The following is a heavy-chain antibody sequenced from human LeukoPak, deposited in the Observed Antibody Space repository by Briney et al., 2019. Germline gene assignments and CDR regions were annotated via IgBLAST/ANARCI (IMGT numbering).Heavy chain of an antibody. CDR2: IKSKTDGGTT. CDR1: GFTFSNAW. D-gene: IGHD2-15*01. V-gene: IGHV3-15*01. Sequence: PGGSLRLSCAASGFTFSNAWMSWVRQAPGKGLEWVGRIKSKTDGGTTDYAAPVKGRFTISRDDSKNTLYLQMNSLKTEDTAVYYCTTDLRHGRPVDYWGQGTLVTVSS. CDR3: TTDLRHGRPVDY. J-gene: IGHJ4*02.